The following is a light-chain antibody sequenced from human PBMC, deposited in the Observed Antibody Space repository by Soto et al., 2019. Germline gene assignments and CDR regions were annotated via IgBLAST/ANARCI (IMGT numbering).Light chain of an antibody. CDR1: SSNIGAGYD. CDR3: QSYDSRLSGYV. Sequence: QSVLTQPPSVSGAPGQRVTISCTGSSSNIGAGYDVHWYQQLPGTAPKLLIYNNNDRPSGVPDRFSGSRSDTSASLALTGLQAEDEADYYCQSYDSRLSGYVFGAGTNVTVL. J-gene: IGLJ1*01. CDR2: NNN. V-gene: IGLV1-40*01.